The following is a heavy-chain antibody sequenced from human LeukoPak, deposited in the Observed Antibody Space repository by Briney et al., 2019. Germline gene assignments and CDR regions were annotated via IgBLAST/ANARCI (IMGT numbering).Heavy chain of an antibody. V-gene: IGHV3-48*02. CDR1: GFTFRSYN. Sequence: PGGSLRLSCAASGFTFRSYNMNWVRQAPGKALEWVSYISTTSNSIYYADSVKDRCIISRDNAKNSLYLHMDSLRDEDTAVYYCARDSVMKYWGQGALVTVSS. J-gene: IGHJ4*02. CDR3: ARDSVMKY. CDR2: ISTTSNSI.